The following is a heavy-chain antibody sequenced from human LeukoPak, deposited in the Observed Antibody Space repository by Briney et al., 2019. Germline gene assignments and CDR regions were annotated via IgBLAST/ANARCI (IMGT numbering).Heavy chain of an antibody. D-gene: IGHD2-8*01. J-gene: IGHJ4*02. CDR1: GGSISSSSYY. CDR3: ARVYARGYFDY. V-gene: IGHV4-39*07. CDR2: IYYSGST. Sequence: SETLSLTCTVSGGSISSSSYYWGWIRQPPGKGLEWIGSIYYSGSTYYNPSLKSRVTISVDTSKNQFSLKLSSVTAADTAVYYCARVYARGYFDYWGQGTLVTVSS.